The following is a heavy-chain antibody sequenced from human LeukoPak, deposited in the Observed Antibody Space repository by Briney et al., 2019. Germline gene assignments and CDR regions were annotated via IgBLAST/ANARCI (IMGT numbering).Heavy chain of an antibody. CDR2: IYTSGST. Sequence: SETLSLTCTVSGGSISSGSYYWSWIRQPAGKGLEWIGRIYTSGSTNYNPSLKSRVTISVDTSKNQFSLKLSSVTAADTAVYYCARGRIQLWFFSYWGQGTLVTVSS. CDR1: GGSISSGSYY. J-gene: IGHJ4*02. V-gene: IGHV4-61*02. D-gene: IGHD5-18*01. CDR3: ARGRIQLWFFSY.